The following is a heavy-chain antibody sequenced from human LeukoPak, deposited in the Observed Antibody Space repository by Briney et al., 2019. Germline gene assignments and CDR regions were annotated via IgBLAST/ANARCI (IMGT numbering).Heavy chain of an antibody. CDR3: ARKGNGALDI. V-gene: IGHV3-23*01. J-gene: IGHJ3*02. CDR1: GFTFSNYA. CDR2: ISDTGGST. Sequence: PGGSLRLSCAASGFTFSNYAMSWVRQAPGKGLEWVSDISDTGGSTNYVGSVKGRFTISRDSSKNTLYLQMNSLRAEDTAVYYCARKGNGALDIWGQGTLVTVSS. D-gene: IGHD1-1*01.